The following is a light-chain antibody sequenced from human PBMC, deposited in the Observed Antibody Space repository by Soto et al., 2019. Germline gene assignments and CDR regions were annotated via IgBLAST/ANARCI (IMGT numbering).Light chain of an antibody. CDR1: SGDVGGYNY. CDR3: SSHAGSNNPFV. V-gene: IGLV2-8*01. CDR2: DVN. Sequence: QSALTQPPSASGSPGQSVTISCTGTSGDVGGYNYVSWYQQHPGKAPKLMIYDVNKRPSGVPDRFSGSKSGNTASLTVSGLQAEDDAAYYCSSHAGSNNPFVFGTGTKLTVL. J-gene: IGLJ1*01.